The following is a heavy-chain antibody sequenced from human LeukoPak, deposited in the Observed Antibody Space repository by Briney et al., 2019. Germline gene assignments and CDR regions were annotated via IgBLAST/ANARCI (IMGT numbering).Heavy chain of an antibody. J-gene: IGHJ6*03. CDR3: GIAAAGAYYYYYMDV. CDR2: IIPIFGTA. CDR1: GGTFSSYA. D-gene: IGHD6-13*01. V-gene: IGHV1-69*13. Sequence: GASVTVSCKASGGTFSSYAISWVRQAPGQGLEWMGGIIPIFGTANYAQKFQGRVTITADESTSTAYMELSSLRSEDTAVYYCGIAAAGAYYYYYMDVWGKGTTVTISS.